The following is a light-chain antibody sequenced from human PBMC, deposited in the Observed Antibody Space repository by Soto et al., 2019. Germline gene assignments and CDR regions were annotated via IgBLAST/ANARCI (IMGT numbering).Light chain of an antibody. V-gene: IGKV3D-15*01. CDR3: QQYNNWPPIT. J-gene: IGKJ5*01. Sequence: EIVMTQSPATLSVSPGEGATLSCRASLSVGSNLAWYQQKPGQAPRLLIYGASSRATGIPDRFSGSGSGTDFTLTISSLEPEDFAVYYCQQYNNWPPITFGQGTRLEI. CDR2: GAS. CDR1: LSVGSN.